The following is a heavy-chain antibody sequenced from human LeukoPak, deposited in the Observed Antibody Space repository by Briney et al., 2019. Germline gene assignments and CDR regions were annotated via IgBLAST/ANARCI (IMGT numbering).Heavy chain of an antibody. D-gene: IGHD2-21*02. CDR3: ARDSCGGDCYENDQYYFDC. Sequence: SVKVSFKASGYTFTSYGISWVRQAPGQGLEWMGRIIPIFGTPNYAQKFQGRVTITTDESTRTAYMELSSLRSEDTAVYYCARDSCGGDCYENDQYYFDCWGQGTLVTVSS. CDR1: GYTFTSYG. CDR2: IIPIFGTP. V-gene: IGHV1-69*05. J-gene: IGHJ4*02.